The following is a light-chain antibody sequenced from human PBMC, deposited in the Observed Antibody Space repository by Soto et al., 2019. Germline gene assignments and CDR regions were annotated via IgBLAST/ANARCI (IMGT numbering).Light chain of an antibody. CDR2: AAS. CDR1: QGINNW. Sequence: DIQMTQSPSSVSASVGDRVTITCRASQGINNWLAWYQQKPGKAPNLLIYAASSLQSGVPSRFSGSGSGTDFTLTISSLQPEDFATDYCQQYSHLITFGQGTRLEIK. CDR3: QQYSHLIT. J-gene: IGKJ5*01. V-gene: IGKV1-12*01.